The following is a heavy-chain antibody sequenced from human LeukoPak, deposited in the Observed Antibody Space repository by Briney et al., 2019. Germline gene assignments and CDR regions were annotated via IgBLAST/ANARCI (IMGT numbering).Heavy chain of an antibody. D-gene: IGHD6-19*01. J-gene: IGHJ4*02. CDR1: GGSFSGYY. Sequence: SETLSLTCAVYGGSFSGYYWSWIRQPPGKGLEWIGEINHSGSTNYNPSLKSRVTISIDTSKNQFSLKLTSVTAADTAVYYCAGDSSGWLFVDYWGQGTRVTVSS. CDR3: AGDSSGWLFVDY. CDR2: INHSGST. V-gene: IGHV4-34*01.